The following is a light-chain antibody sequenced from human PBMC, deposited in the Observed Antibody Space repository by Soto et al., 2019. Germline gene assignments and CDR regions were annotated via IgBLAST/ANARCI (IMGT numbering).Light chain of an antibody. CDR2: QDS. Sequence: SYELTQPPSVSVAPGQTASIPCSGDQLGDKYACWYQQKPGQSPVLVIYQDSKRPSGIPERFSGSNSGNTATLTISGTQAMDEADYYCQAWDSSTVVFGGGTTLTVL. J-gene: IGLJ2*01. CDR3: QAWDSSTVV. V-gene: IGLV3-1*01. CDR1: QLGDKY.